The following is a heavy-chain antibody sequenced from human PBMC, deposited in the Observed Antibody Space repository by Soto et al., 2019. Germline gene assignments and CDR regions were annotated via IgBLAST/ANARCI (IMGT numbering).Heavy chain of an antibody. V-gene: IGHV4-31*03. J-gene: IGHJ4*02. CDR3: SGRRLSFDS. D-gene: IGHD3-16*02. CDR1: GGSISSGGYY. Sequence: QVQLQESGPGLVKPSQTLSLTCTVSGGSISSGGYYWSWIRQHPVKGLEWIGFISYSGSTYYNPSLKSRVAISVDTSQTQFSLILTSVTAADTAVYYCSGRRLSFDSLGQGTLVTVSS. CDR2: ISYSGST.